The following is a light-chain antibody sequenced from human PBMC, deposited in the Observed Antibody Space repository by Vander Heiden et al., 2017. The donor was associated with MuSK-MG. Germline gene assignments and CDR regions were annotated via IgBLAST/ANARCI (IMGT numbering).Light chain of an antibody. V-gene: IGLV3-21*02. CDR1: NIGSKT. CDR3: QLWDSTTVV. CDR2: DDT. J-gene: IGLJ2*01. Sequence: SYVLTQPPPVSEAPGQTATITCGGPNIGSKTVHWYQQRPGQAPVLVVYDDTHRPSGIPDCFSGSNSGNTATLTISRVEVGDEADYFCQLWDSTTVVFGGGTRLIVL.